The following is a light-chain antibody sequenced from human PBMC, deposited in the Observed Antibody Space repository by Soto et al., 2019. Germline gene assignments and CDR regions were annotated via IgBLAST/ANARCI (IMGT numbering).Light chain of an antibody. J-gene: IGLJ3*02. Sequence: QSVLTQPASVSGSLGQSTTFSCTGTRVDVGTYNFVSWYQHRPGKAPKLMIYDVSYRPSGVSNRFSGSKSANTASLTISGLQAEDEADYYCSSYTTSNTQVFGGGTKLTVL. CDR1: RVDVGTYNF. V-gene: IGLV2-14*01. CDR3: SSYTTSNTQV. CDR2: DVS.